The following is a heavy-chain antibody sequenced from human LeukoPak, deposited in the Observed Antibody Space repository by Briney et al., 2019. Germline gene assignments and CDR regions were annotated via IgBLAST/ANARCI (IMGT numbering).Heavy chain of an antibody. CDR2: ITTSSRYR. V-gene: IGHV3-21*01. Sequence: GGSLRLSCAASGFTFSRYSMNWVRQAPGKGLEWVSSITTSSRYRYYADSVRGRFTISRDNARKSLYLQMDSLRAEDTAVYYCARDSGSYYDSSGFDYWGQGTLVTVSS. CDR3: ARDSGSYYDSSGFDY. J-gene: IGHJ4*02. D-gene: IGHD3-22*01. CDR1: GFTFSRYS.